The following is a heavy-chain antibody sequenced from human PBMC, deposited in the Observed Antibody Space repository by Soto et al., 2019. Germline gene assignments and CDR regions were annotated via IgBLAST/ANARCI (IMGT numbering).Heavy chain of an antibody. D-gene: IGHD3-3*01. CDR3: TTDVTIFGVVSVYYYYGMDV. J-gene: IGHJ6*02. CDR2: IKSKTDGGTT. V-gene: IGHV3-15*01. Sequence: PGGSLRLSCAASGFTFSNAWMSWVRQAPGKGLEWVGRIKSKTDGGTTDYAAPVKGRFTISRDDSKNTLYLQMNSLKTEDTAVYYCTTDVTIFGVVSVYYYYGMDVWGQGTTVTSP. CDR1: GFTFSNAW.